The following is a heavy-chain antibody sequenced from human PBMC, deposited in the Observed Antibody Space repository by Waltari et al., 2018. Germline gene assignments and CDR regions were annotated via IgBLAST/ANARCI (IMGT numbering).Heavy chain of an antibody. CDR2: ISAKNGNT. Sequence: QVQLVQSGAEVKKPGASVKVYCKASGYTFTSYGISWVRQAPGQGLEWKGWISAKNGNTNNGQKLQGRVTKTTDTSTSTAYMGLRSLRSDDTAVYYCARTLKWGYPDYWGQGTLVTVSS. CDR3: ARTLKWGYPDY. CDR1: GYTFTSYG. D-gene: IGHD3-16*02. J-gene: IGHJ4*02. V-gene: IGHV1-18*01.